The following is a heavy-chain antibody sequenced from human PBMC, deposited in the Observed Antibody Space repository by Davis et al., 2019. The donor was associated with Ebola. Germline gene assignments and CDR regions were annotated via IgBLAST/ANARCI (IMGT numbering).Heavy chain of an antibody. D-gene: IGHD4-17*01. Sequence: PGGSLRLSCTASGFTFDDYAMSWVRQAPGKGLEWVGFIRSKAYGGTTEYAASVKGRFTISRDDSKSIAYLQMNSLKTEDTAVYYCTSGVRLGGDYRYYYYGMDVWGQGTSVTVSS. J-gene: IGHJ6*02. CDR2: IRSKAYGGTT. V-gene: IGHV3-49*04. CDR3: TSGVRLGGDYRYYYYGMDV. CDR1: GFTFDDYA.